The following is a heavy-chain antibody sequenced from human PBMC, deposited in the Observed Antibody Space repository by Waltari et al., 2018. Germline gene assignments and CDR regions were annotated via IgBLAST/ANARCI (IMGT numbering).Heavy chain of an antibody. D-gene: IGHD5-18*01. J-gene: IGHJ6*02. CDR2: RYRSGVT. V-gene: IGHV4-61*02. CDR3: AVSPDTATSRAAFHF. CDR1: GCSIRNLNFY. Sequence: QVQLQESGPGLAKASPTLSLTRDVAGCSIRNLNFYCSWIRQPAGKGLEWIGRRYRSGVTDYNPSLRGRATMFLDMSKNQFSLTVDSLIAADTAVYYCAVSPDTATSRAAFHFWGPGTTVSVSS.